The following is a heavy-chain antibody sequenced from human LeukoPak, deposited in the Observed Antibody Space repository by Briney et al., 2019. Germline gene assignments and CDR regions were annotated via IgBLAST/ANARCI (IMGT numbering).Heavy chain of an antibody. CDR3: ASGYSGSGSYLDY. J-gene: IGHJ4*02. Sequence: VASVKVSCKASGYSFTGYYLYWVRQAPGQGLEWMGWINPNSGGTSYAQKFQGRVTMIRDTSVSTAYMELSRLRSDDTAVYYCASGYSGSGSYLDYWGQGTLVTVSS. V-gene: IGHV1-2*02. D-gene: IGHD3-10*01. CDR2: INPNSGGT. CDR1: GYSFTGYY.